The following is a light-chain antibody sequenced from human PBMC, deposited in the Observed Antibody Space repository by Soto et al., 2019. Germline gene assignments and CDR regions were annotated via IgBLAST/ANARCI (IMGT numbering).Light chain of an antibody. V-gene: IGKV3-20*01. CDR3: QQYSSSGT. CDR2: GAS. J-gene: IGKJ1*01. CDR1: QSVSNNY. Sequence: IVLRHSPAPLSLSTWKRATLFFGASQSVSNNYLAWYQQKPGQAPRLLIYGASNRATGIPDRISGSASTADITPTISRQEPEDAAEYYRQQYSSSGTFGQGTKVDIK.